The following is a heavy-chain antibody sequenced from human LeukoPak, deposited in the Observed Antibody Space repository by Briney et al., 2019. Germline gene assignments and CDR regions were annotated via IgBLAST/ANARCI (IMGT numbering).Heavy chain of an antibody. CDR1: GFTFSSYG. J-gene: IGHJ4*02. CDR2: ISGSGGST. Sequence: PGGSLRLSCAASGFTFSSYGMSWVRQAPGKGLEWVSAISGSGGSTYYADSVKGRFTISRDNSKNTLYLQMNSLRAEDTAVYYCAKSQYYYGSGSYYPGSDFDYWGQGTLVTVSS. D-gene: IGHD3-10*01. CDR3: AKSQYYYGSGSYYPGSDFDY. V-gene: IGHV3-23*01.